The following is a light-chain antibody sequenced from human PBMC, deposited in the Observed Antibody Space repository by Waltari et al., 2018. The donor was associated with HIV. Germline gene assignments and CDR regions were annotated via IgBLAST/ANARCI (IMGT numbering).Light chain of an antibody. Sequence: QSVLTQPPSASGTPGQRVTISCSGSSSNIGSNTVNWYQQLPGTAPKLLIYSNKQWPSGVPDRFSGSKSGTSASLAISGLQSEDEADYYCAAWDDSLNGPHVVFGGGTKLTVL. V-gene: IGLV1-44*01. CDR1: SSNIGSNT. CDR3: AAWDDSLNGPHVV. CDR2: SNK. J-gene: IGLJ2*01.